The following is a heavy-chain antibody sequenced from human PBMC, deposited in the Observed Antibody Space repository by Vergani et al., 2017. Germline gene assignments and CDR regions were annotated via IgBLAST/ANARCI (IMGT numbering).Heavy chain of an antibody. V-gene: IGHV3-30*02. J-gene: IGHJ4*02. CDR2: IQFVGSNQ. D-gene: IGHD3-16*01. CDR3: AKHFRGWGIDY. Sequence: QVQLVESGGGVVQRGGSLRLSCATSGFTLSHYDMQWIRQGPGKGLEFVAFIQFVGSNQYYADSVKGRFTLSRDFSKNTLYLQMNSLRTDDTATYYCAKHFRGWGIDYWGQGTQVIVSS. CDR1: GFTLSHYD.